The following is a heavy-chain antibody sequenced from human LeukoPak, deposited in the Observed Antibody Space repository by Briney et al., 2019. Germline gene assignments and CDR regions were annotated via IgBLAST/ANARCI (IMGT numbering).Heavy chain of an antibody. D-gene: IGHD4-17*01. V-gene: IGHV4-59*01. CDR1: GGSISSYY. Sequence: PSETLSLTCTVSGGSISSYYWSWIRQPPGKGLEWIGYIYYSGSTNYNSSLKSRVTISVDTSKNQFSLKLSSVTAADTAVHYCASAVTSRYYFDYWGQGTLVTVSS. CDR2: IYYSGST. J-gene: IGHJ4*02. CDR3: ASAVTSRYYFDY.